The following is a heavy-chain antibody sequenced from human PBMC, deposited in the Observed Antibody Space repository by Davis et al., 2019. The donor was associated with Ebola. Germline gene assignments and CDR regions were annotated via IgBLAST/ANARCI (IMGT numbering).Heavy chain of an antibody. J-gene: IGHJ5*02. D-gene: IGHD2-15*01. V-gene: IGHV3-33*01. Sequence: GESLKISCAASGFTFSSYGMHWVRQAPGKGLEWVAVIWYDGSNKYYADSVKGRFTISRDNSKNTLYLQMNSLRAEDTAVYYCARAAGLGYCSGGSCYTWFDPWGQGTLVTVSS. CDR1: GFTFSSYG. CDR3: ARAAGLGYCSGGSCYTWFDP. CDR2: IWYDGSNK.